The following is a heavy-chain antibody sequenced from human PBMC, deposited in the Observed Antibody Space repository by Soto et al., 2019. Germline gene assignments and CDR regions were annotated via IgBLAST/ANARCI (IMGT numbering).Heavy chain of an antibody. Sequence: QVQLQQWGAGLLKPSETLSLTCAVYGGSFSGYYWTWIRQTPGKGLEGIGEINDSGSTNYKPSLKSRVTISADTSKKQFSLNVTSVTAADTAVYYCARGECSSNYCFTRWALDIWGQGTVVTVSS. CDR1: GGSFSGYY. J-gene: IGHJ3*02. CDR3: ARGECSSNYCFTRWALDI. V-gene: IGHV4-34*01. CDR2: INDSGST. D-gene: IGHD2-2*01.